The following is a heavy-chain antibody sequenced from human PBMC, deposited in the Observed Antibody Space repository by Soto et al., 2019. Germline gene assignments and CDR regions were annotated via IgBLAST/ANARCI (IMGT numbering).Heavy chain of an antibody. CDR1: GYTFTGYY. D-gene: IGHD4-4*01. Sequence: ASGKVSCKASGYTFTGYYMHWVRQAPGQGLEWMGWINPNSGGTNYAQKSQRWVTMTSLTSISTSYMELSRLRSYDTAVYYCVRVASNYDYYYGMDVWGQGTTVTSP. CDR3: VRVASNYDYYYGMDV. CDR2: INPNSGGT. V-gene: IGHV1-2*04. J-gene: IGHJ6*02.